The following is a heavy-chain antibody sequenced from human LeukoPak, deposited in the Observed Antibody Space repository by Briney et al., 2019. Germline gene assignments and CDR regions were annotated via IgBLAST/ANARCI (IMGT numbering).Heavy chain of an antibody. J-gene: IGHJ5*01. Sequence: GGSLTLSCAASGFTFSSAWMGWVRQAPGKGLEWVGRIKSKTDGGTTDYAAPVKVRFTISRDDSKNTLFLQMSSLKTEDTAVYYCTTDRGRTELPLFASWGQGTLVTVSS. CDR2: IKSKTDGGTT. V-gene: IGHV3-15*01. D-gene: IGHD1-26*01. CDR1: GFTFSSAW. CDR3: TTDRGRTELPLFAS.